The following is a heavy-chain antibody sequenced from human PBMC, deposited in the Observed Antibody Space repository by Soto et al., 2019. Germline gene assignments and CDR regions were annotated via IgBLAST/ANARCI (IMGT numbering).Heavy chain of an antibody. Sequence: QVQLQESGPGLVKPSESLSLTCTVSGGSISSYYWSWIRQPPGKGLEWIGYIYYSGGTNYNPSLTTRVSMAVDTSNGRCSLKLSAVTAADTALYYCARGTVTTFGWFDPWGQGTLVTDS. CDR3: ARGTVTTFGWFDP. CDR1: GGSISSYY. J-gene: IGHJ5*02. V-gene: IGHV4-59*01. CDR2: IYYSGGT. D-gene: IGHD4-17*01.